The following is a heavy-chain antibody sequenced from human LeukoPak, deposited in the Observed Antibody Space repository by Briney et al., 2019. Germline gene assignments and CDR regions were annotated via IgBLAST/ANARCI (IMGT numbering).Heavy chain of an antibody. CDR3: ARDYWWNYDY. D-gene: IGHD1-7*01. J-gene: IGHJ4*02. Sequence: GGYLRLSCPAAAFTFSDYAVHWVRQAPGKGLEWVAVISKDGSDKYYPGSVRGRFTISRDNSKNTIYLQMDSLRAEDTAIYYCARDYWWNYDYWGQGTLVTVSS. CDR1: AFTFSDYA. CDR2: ISKDGSDK. V-gene: IGHV3-30-3*01.